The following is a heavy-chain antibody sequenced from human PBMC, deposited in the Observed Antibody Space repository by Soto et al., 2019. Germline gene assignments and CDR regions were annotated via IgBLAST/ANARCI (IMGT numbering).Heavy chain of an antibody. Sequence: SVNVSCKASGGTFSSYAISWVRQAPGQGLEWMGGIIPIFGTANYAQKFQGRVTITADESTSTAYMELSSLRSEDTAVYYCAREISIAVAGTGWFDPWGQGTLVTVSS. CDR2: IIPIFGTA. CDR3: AREISIAVAGTGWFDP. V-gene: IGHV1-69*13. J-gene: IGHJ5*02. CDR1: GGTFSSYA. D-gene: IGHD6-19*01.